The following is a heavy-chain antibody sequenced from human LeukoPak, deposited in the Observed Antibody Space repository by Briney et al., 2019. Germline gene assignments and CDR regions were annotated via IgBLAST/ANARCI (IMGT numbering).Heavy chain of an antibody. V-gene: IGHV3-21*01. Sequence: GGSLRLSCAASGFTVSSNYMNWVRQAPGKGLEWVSSISSSSSYIYYADSVKGRFTISRDNAKNSLYLQMNSLRAEDTAVYYCAREDGIVVVPAATGIDYWGQGTLVTVSS. J-gene: IGHJ4*02. CDR1: GFTVSSNY. D-gene: IGHD2-2*01. CDR2: ISSSSSYI. CDR3: AREDGIVVVPAATGIDY.